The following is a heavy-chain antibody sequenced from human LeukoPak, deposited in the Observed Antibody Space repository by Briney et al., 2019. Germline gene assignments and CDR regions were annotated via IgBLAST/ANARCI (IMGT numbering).Heavy chain of an antibody. V-gene: IGHV4-59*01. CDR1: GGSISSYY. Sequence: SETLSLTCTVSGGSISSYYWSWIRQPPGRRLEWIGYIYYSGSTNYNPSLKSRVTISVDTSKNQFSLKLSSVTAADTAVYYCARVARDSSYDILTGYYDYWGQGTLVTVSS. J-gene: IGHJ4*02. CDR2: IYYSGST. CDR3: ARVARDSSYDILTGYYDY. D-gene: IGHD3-9*01.